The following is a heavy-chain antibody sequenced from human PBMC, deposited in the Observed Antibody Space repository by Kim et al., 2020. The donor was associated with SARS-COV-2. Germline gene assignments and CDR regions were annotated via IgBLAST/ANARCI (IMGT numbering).Heavy chain of an antibody. J-gene: IGHJ4*02. CDR1: GGSFSGYY. V-gene: IGHV4-34*01. CDR3: TRGPRGGGCDY. CDR2: INHSRST. Sequence: SGTLSLTCAVYGGSFSGYYWSWIRQPPGKGLEWIGEINHSRSTNYNPSLKSRVTISVDTSKNQFSLKVRSVTAADTAVYYCTRGPRGGGCDYWGQGTLVTVSS. D-gene: IGHD6-19*01.